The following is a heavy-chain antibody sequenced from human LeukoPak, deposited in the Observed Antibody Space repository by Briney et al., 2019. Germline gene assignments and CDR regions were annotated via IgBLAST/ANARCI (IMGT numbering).Heavy chain of an antibody. J-gene: IGHJ2*01. V-gene: IGHV1-24*01. CDR1: GYTLTELS. Sequence: ASVKVSCKVSGYTLTELSMHWVRQAPGKGLEWMGGFDPEDGETIYAQKFQGRVTMTEDTSTDTPYMELSSLRSEDTAVYYCAAAARRYWYFDLWGRGTLVTVSS. CDR2: FDPEDGET. CDR3: AAAARRYWYFDL. D-gene: IGHD6-6*01.